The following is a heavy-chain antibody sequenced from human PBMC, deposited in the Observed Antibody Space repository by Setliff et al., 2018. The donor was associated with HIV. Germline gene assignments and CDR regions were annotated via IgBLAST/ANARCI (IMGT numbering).Heavy chain of an antibody. D-gene: IGHD2-8*01. CDR2: IREINHSESI. CDR1: GGSFSANH. Sequence: PSETLSLTCAVYGGSFSANHWNWIRQAPGRGLEWIGEIREINHSESINYNPSLAGRVTMSVDTSKNQFSLRLSSVTAADTAVYYCARDGKYCTNGVCSIIDSWGQGTLVTVSS. CDR3: ARDGKYCTNGVCSIIDS. J-gene: IGHJ5*01. V-gene: IGHV4-34*01.